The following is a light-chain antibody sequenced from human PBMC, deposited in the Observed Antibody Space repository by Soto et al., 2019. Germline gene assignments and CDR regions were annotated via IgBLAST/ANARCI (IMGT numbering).Light chain of an antibody. CDR1: QSVSSN. J-gene: IGKJ1*01. V-gene: IGKV3-15*01. Sequence: EIVLTPSPATLSSFPGDRVTLSCRASQSVSSNLAWYQQTPGQAPRLLIYGASTRATGIPARFSGSGSGTEFTLTISSLQSEDFAVYYCQQYNNWPRTFGQGTKVDIK. CDR2: GAS. CDR3: QQYNNWPRT.